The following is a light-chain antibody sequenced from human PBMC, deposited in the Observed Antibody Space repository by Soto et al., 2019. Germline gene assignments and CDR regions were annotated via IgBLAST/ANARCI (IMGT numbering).Light chain of an antibody. J-gene: IGKJ2*01. CDR3: QQFYYYPHT. Sequence: EIQMTQSPASLSASVGERVTLTCRASHTIATYLNWYQQKAGKVPEVLIYGTSTLQPGVPSRFTGSGYGTDFPLTINTVQPEDFATYYCQQFYYYPHTFGQGTKLEVK. V-gene: IGKV1-39*01. CDR2: GTS. CDR1: HTIATY.